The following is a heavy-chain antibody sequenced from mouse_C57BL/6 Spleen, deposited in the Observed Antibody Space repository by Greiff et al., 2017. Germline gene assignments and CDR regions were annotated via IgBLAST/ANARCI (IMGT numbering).Heavy chain of an antibody. CDR1: GFTFSDYY. CDR2: INYDGSST. D-gene: IGHD1-1*01. CDR3: ARYYYGSSGYFDV. Sequence: ESEGGLVQPGSSMKLSCTASGFTFSDYYMAWVRQVPEKGLEWVANINYDGSSTYYLDSLKSRFIISRDNAKNILYRQMSSLKSEDTATYDCARYYYGSSGYFDVWGTGTTVTVSS. V-gene: IGHV5-16*01. J-gene: IGHJ1*03.